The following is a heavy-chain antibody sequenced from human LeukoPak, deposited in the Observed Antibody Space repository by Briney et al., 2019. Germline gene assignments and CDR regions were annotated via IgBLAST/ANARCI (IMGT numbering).Heavy chain of an antibody. CDR1: GGSISSSSYY. J-gene: IGHJ6*03. V-gene: IGHV4-39*07. CDR2: IYYSGST. Sequence: SETLSLTCTVSGGSISSSSYYWGWIRQPPGKGLEWIGSIYYSGSTYYNPSLKSRVTISVDTSKNQVSLKLSSVAAADTAVYYCARGVSITMVRGVTHTTYYMDVWGKGTTVTVSS. D-gene: IGHD3-10*01. CDR3: ARGVSITMVRGVTHTTYYMDV.